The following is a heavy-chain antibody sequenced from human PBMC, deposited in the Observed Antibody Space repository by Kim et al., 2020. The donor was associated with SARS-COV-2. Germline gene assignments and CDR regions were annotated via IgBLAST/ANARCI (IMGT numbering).Heavy chain of an antibody. D-gene: IGHD3-3*01. CDR1: GFTFDDYA. V-gene: IGHV3-43*02. J-gene: IGHJ6*02. CDR2: ISGDGGST. Sequence: GGSLRLSCAASGFTFDDYAMHWVRQAPGKGLEWVSLISGDGGSTYYADSVKGRFTISRDNSKNSLYLQMNSLRTEDTALYYCAKPLTIXGVVTXYYYYYGXXXWGQGTTXTXSS. CDR3: AKPLTIXGVVTXYYYYYGXXX.